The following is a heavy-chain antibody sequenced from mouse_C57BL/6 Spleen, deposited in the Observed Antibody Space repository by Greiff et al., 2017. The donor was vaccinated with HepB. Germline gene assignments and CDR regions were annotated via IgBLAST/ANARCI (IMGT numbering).Heavy chain of an antibody. D-gene: IGHD1-1*01. CDR2: INPYNGDT. V-gene: IGHV1-20*01. CDR3: ARFGSSYEGFAY. J-gene: IGHJ3*01. Sequence: EVQLQQSGPELVKPGDSVKISCKASGYSFTGYFINWVMQSHGKSLEWIGRINPYNGDTFYNQKFKGKATLTVDKSSSTAHMELRSLTSEDSAVYYCARFGSSYEGFAYWGQGTLVTVSA. CDR1: GYSFTGYF.